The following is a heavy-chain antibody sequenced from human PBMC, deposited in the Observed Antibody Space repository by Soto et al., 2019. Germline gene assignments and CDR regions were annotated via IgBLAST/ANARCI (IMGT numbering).Heavy chain of an antibody. V-gene: IGHV4-59*01. CDR2: IYYSGNT. Sequence: PSETLSLTCTVSGGSISSYYWSWIRQSPGKGLEWIGCIYYSGNTNYNPSLKSRVTISVNTSKNQFSLRLTSVTAADTAVYYCARAAVTHERYHYGMGVWGQGTTVTVSS. J-gene: IGHJ6*02. D-gene: IGHD4-17*01. CDR1: GGSISSYY. CDR3: ARAAVTHERYHYGMGV.